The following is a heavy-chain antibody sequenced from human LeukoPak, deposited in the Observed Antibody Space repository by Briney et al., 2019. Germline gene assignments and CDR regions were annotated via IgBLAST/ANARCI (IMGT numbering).Heavy chain of an antibody. J-gene: IGHJ4*02. CDR2: MYASGNT. V-gene: IGHV4-4*07. CDR3: ARAPSIVGAYSYFDY. CDR1: GGSISSYY. D-gene: IGHD1-26*01. Sequence: SETLSLTCTVSGGSISSYYWSWIRQPAGKGLEWIGRMYASGNTNYNPSLKSRVTMSVDTSKNQFSLKLSSVSAADTAVYYCARAPSIVGAYSYFDYWGQGILVTVSS.